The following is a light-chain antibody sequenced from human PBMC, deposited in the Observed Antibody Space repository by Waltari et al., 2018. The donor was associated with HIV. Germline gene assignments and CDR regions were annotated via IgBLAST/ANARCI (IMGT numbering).Light chain of an antibody. CDR3: AAWDGNLNGWV. J-gene: IGLJ3*02. V-gene: IGLV1-44*01. Sequence: QSVLTQPPSVSGTPGQTVTISCSGSSFNIGSHDVKRYQQLPGAAPKVLIHGNKQRPSGVPDRFSGSKSGTSASLAISGLQSEDEADYYCAAWDGNLNGWVFGGGTKLTAL. CDR1: SFNIGSHD. CDR2: GNK.